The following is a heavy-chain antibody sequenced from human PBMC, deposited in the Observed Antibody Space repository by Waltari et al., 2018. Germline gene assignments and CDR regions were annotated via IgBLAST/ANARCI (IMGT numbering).Heavy chain of an antibody. Sequence: QVQLVQSGAEVKKPGASVKVSCKASGYTFTSYAMHWVRQAPGQRLEWMGWINAGNGNTKYSQKFQGRVTITRETSASTAYMELSSLRSEDTAVYYCARVIIAAAGSRFDYWGQGTLVTVSS. V-gene: IGHV1-3*01. CDR3: ARVIIAAAGSRFDY. CDR2: INAGNGNT. CDR1: GYTFTSYA. D-gene: IGHD6-13*01. J-gene: IGHJ4*02.